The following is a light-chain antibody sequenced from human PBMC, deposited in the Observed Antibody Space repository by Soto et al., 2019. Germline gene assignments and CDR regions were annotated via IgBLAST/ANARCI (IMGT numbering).Light chain of an antibody. CDR1: TVPVTSDYY. J-gene: IGLJ2*01. CDR2: STT. V-gene: IGLV7-43*01. Sequence: QTVVTQEPSLTVSPGGTVTLTCASSTVPVTSDYYPNWFQQKPGQAPRALIYSTTKKHAWTPARFSGPPLGGKAALTLSGVLHEDEADYYGLLYYGAAVVFGGGTKLTVL. CDR3: LLYYGAAVV.